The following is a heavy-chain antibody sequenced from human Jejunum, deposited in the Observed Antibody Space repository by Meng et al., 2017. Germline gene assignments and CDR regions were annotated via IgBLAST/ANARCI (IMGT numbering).Heavy chain of an antibody. Sequence: QVHLVQSGAEVKKPGASGRVSCEASGYTFTAYYVHWVRQAPGQGLEWMGRMNPNNGDTNYAQKFQGRVTMTRATSTAYMDLSSLTSDDTAVYYCAKDEGTTTAFDHWGQGTLVTSPQ. CDR2: MNPNNGDT. V-gene: IGHV1-2*06. CDR3: AKDEGTTTAFDH. CDR1: GYTFTAYY. D-gene: IGHD1-26*01. J-gene: IGHJ4*02.